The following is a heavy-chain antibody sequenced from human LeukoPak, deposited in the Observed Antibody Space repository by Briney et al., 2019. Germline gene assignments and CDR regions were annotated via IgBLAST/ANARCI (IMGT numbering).Heavy chain of an antibody. D-gene: IGHD2-2*01. Sequence: ASVKVSCKASGYSFPNYYMHWVRQAPGQGLEWMGWINPNSGGTNYAQKFQGRVTMTRDTSISTGYMELSRLGSDDTAVYYCARDFYHVYWGQGTQVTVSS. CDR3: ARDFYHVY. V-gene: IGHV1-2*02. CDR1: GYSFPNYY. CDR2: INPNSGGT. J-gene: IGHJ4*02.